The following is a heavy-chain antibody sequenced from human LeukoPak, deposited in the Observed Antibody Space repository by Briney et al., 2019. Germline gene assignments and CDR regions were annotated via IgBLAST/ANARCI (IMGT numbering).Heavy chain of an antibody. CDR2: IHTSGST. V-gene: IGHV4-61*02. J-gene: IGHJ4*02. D-gene: IGHD5-18*01. CDR3: AREGGYSYGDAPLHFDY. Sequence: SETLSLTCTVSGGSISSGGQYWSWIRQAAGKGLEWIGRIHTSGSTNYNPSLKSRVTLSVDTSKNQFSLKLSSVTAADTAVYYCAREGGYSYGDAPLHFDYWGQGTLVTVSS. CDR1: GGSISSGGQY.